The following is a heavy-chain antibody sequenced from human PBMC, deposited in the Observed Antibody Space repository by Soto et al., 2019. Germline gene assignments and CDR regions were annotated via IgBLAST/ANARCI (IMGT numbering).Heavy chain of an antibody. D-gene: IGHD3-3*01. CDR1: GFTFCSYS. J-gene: IGHJ5*02. CDR3: ARDTQITIFGVVINNWFEP. CDR2: ISSSSSYI. Sequence: GSLRLSCAASGFTFCSYSMNWVRQAPGKGLEWVSSISSSSSYIYYADSVKGRFTISRDNAKNSLYLQMNSLRAEDTAVYYCARDTQITIFGVVINNWFEPWGQGTLVTVSS. V-gene: IGHV3-21*01.